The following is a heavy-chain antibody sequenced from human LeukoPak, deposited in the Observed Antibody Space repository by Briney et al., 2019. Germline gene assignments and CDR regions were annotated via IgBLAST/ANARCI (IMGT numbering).Heavy chain of an antibody. D-gene: IGHD6-6*01. CDR2: INSDGSST. J-gene: IGHJ4*02. CDR1: GFPFDDYG. CDR3: AASSN. Sequence: PGGSLRLSCAASGFPFDDYGMTWVRQAPGKGLVWVSRINSDGSSTSYADSVKGRFTISRDNAKNTLYLQMNSLRSEDTAVYYCAASSNWGQGTLVTVSS. V-gene: IGHV3-74*01.